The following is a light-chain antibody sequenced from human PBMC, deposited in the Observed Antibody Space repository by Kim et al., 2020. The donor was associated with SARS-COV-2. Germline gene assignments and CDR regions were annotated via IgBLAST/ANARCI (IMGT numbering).Light chain of an antibody. Sequence: GHTVTISCSPRTSNTSSNSLNFFHQLPAPAPNLLIFCNNHRPSCGPPRFSSSSSCTSPSLAISSLQSADDAYYYCSASDDSLHGPVFGGGTQLTVL. V-gene: IGLV1-44*01. CDR2: CNN. CDR3: SASDDSLHGPV. CDR1: TSNTSSNS. J-gene: IGLJ3*02.